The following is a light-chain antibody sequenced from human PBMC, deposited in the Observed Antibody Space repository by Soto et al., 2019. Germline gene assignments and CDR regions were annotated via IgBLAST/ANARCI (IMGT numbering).Light chain of an antibody. J-gene: IGKJ1*01. CDR3: QQYNLHSPAT. Sequence: DIQMTQSPSSLSASVGDRVTITCRASQNIGRWLAWYQQKQGKAPKRMIYDVSTLISGVPSRFSGSGSGTKFTLTTSSLQPDDFPTYYCQQYNLHSPATFGPGTLVEIK. CDR2: DVS. V-gene: IGKV1-5*01. CDR1: QNIGRW.